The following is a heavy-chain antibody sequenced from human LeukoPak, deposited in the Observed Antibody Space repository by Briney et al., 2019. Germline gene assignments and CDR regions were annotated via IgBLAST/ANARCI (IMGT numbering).Heavy chain of an antibody. J-gene: IGHJ5*02. D-gene: IGHD6-19*01. CDR3: AREMLAAVAAQS. CDR1: GFTFSRNS. V-gene: IGHV3-21*01. Sequence: PGGSLRLSCAASGFTFSRNSMNWVRQAPGKGLEWVSSISTSSSYIDYADSVKGRFTISRDNAKNSLYLQMNSLRAEDTAVYYCAREMLAAVAAQSWGQGTLVTVSS. CDR2: ISTSSSYI.